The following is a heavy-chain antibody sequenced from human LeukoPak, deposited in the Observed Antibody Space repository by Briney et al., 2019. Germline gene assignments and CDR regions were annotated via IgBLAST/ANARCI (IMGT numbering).Heavy chain of an antibody. Sequence: GGSLRLSCAASGFTFSSYAMSWVRQAPGKGLEWVSAISGSGGRTYYADSVKGRFTISRDNSKNTLYLQMNSLRAEDTAVYYCANFYGDYGLDYFDYWGQGTLVTVSS. D-gene: IGHD4-17*01. CDR2: ISGSGGRT. J-gene: IGHJ4*02. V-gene: IGHV3-23*01. CDR1: GFTFSSYA. CDR3: ANFYGDYGLDYFDY.